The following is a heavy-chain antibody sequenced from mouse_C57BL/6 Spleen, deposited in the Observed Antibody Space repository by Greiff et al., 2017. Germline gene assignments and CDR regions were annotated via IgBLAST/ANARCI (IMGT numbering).Heavy chain of an antibody. V-gene: IGHV1-64*01. D-gene: IGHD2-3*01. CDR2: IHPNSGST. J-gene: IGHJ3*01. CDR1: GYTFTSYW. Sequence: QVQLKQPGAELVQPGASVKLSCKASGYTFTSYWMHWVKQRPGQGLEWIGMIHPNSGSTNYNEKFKSKATLTVDKSSSTAYMQLSSLTSEDSAVYYCARNDGYYWFAYWGQGTLVTVSA. CDR3: ARNDGYYWFAY.